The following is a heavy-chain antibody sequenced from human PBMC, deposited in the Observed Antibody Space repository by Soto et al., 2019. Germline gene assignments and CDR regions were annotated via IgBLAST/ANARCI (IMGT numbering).Heavy chain of an antibody. CDR3: TTDSYSTIIIVRFDY. V-gene: IGHV3-15*07. CDR1: GFTFSNAW. D-gene: IGHD3-22*01. Sequence: GGSLRLSCAASGFTFSNAWINWVRQAPGKGLEWVGRIKSKNDGGTTDYAEPVKGRFAISRDDSNNMVYLQMNSLKIEDTAVYYCTTDSYSTIIIVRFDYWGHGTLVTV. J-gene: IGHJ4*01. CDR2: IKSKNDGGTT.